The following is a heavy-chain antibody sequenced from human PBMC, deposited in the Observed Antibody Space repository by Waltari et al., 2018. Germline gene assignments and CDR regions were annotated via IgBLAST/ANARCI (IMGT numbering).Heavy chain of an antibody. Sequence: QVPLVQSGSAVQTPGASVTVSCTATGCTFTSSAMHWVRQAPGQRLEWMGWINGDNGNTKYSQRFQGRVTIPRDTSASTAYMELSSLRSEDTVVYYCARDSRSAVLEDAFDIWGQGTMVTVSS. D-gene: IGHD6-6*01. V-gene: IGHV1-3*01. CDR1: GCTFTSSA. CDR3: ARDSRSAVLEDAFDI. J-gene: IGHJ3*02. CDR2: INGDNGNT.